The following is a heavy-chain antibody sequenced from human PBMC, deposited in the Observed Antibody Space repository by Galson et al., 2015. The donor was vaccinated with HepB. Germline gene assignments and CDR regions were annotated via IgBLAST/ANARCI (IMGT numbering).Heavy chain of an antibody. CDR1: GGSFSAYY. J-gene: IGHJ4*02. Sequence: LSLTCAVYGGSFSAYYWSWIRQPPGKGLEWVGEINHSGSTNYNPSLKNRVTISVDTSKNQFSLRLTSLTAADTAVYFCARGGGITMVRGEYYFDYWGQGTLVAVSS. V-gene: IGHV4-34*01. CDR3: ARGGGITMVRGEYYFDY. CDR2: INHSGST. D-gene: IGHD3-10*01.